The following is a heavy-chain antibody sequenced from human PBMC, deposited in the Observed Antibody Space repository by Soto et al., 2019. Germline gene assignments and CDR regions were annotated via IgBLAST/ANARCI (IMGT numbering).Heavy chain of an antibody. Sequence: EVQLLESGGGLIQPGGSLRLSCAASGFTFSNHAMSWVRQAPGKGLEWVSSFSPSGDSTYYADSVKGRFTISRDNSKSTLYLQMDSLRAEDTAVYYCAKLVAHWGQGTLVIVSS. CDR2: FSPSGDST. CDR3: AKLVAH. D-gene: IGHD2-15*01. V-gene: IGHV3-23*01. CDR1: GFTFSNHA. J-gene: IGHJ4*02.